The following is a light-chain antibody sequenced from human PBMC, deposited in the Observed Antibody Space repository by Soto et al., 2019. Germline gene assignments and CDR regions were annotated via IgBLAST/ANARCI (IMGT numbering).Light chain of an antibody. J-gene: IGLJ1*01. CDR2: DVS. Sequence: QSVLTQPASVSGSPGQSITISCTGTSNDIGGYNYVSWYQQHPGKAPKFMIYDVSNRPSGVSNRFSGSKSGNTASLTISGLQAEDEADYYCSSYTTSNTRQIVFGTGTKVNVL. CDR1: SNDIGGYNY. V-gene: IGLV2-14*01. CDR3: SSYTTSNTRQIV.